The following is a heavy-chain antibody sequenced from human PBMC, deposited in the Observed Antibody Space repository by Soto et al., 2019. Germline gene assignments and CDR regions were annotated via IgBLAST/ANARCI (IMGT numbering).Heavy chain of an antibody. J-gene: IGHJ2*01. CDR1: GFTFINYA. D-gene: IGHD2-15*01. CDR3: ARKVVGSTSRPDYWYFDL. V-gene: IGHV3-23*01. CDR2: ISGGGDAT. Sequence: EVQLLESGGDSVQPGGSVRLSCAGSGFTFINYAMNWVRQAPGKGLVWVSTISGGGDATFFADSVRGRFTFARDNSKNTVTLQMNSLGVDDTAVYYCARKVVGSTSRPDYWYFDLWGRGTLVTVSS.